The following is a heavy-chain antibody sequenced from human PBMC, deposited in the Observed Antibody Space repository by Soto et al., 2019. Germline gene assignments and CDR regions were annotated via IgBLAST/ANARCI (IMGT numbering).Heavy chain of an antibody. D-gene: IGHD2-2*01. J-gene: IGHJ5*01. V-gene: IGHV1-18*04. CDR3: VRDQKYFRVNGNWFDS. Sequence: QVQLMQSGTEVKKPGASVTVSCKASGYTSADFGISWVRQAPGQGLEWMGWVSGNNGASNPAPKVQGRITMTLDTTTGVSYMALRSLRSDDTPIYYCVRDQKYFRVNGNWFDSWGQGTLVSVSS. CDR2: VSGNNGAS. CDR1: GYTSADFG.